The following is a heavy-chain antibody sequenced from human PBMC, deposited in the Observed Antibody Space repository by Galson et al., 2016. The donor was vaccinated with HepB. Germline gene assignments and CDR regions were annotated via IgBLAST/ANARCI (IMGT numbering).Heavy chain of an antibody. CDR2: VSSDGGEN. J-gene: IGHJ5*02. D-gene: IGHD6-19*01. Sequence: SLRLSCAASGFTFSSYAMHWVRQAPGKGLVRVAVVSSDGGENYHAAPAYGRSTISRDNSKNTLYLQMNSLRAEDTAVYYCARVLGGPETAVAGRGHWLDPWGQGTLVTVSS. CDR3: ARVLGGPETAVAGRGHWLDP. CDR1: GFTFSSYA. V-gene: IGHV3-30*04.